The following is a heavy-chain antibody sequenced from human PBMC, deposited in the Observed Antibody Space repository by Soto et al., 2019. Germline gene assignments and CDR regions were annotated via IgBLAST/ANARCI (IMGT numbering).Heavy chain of an antibody. CDR3: ARAINFDFWSDSQSGYYLDY. CDR2: MSYSGTT. CDR1: GGSVSSGSYY. V-gene: IGHV4-61*01. D-gene: IGHD3-3*01. Sequence: SETLSLTCTVSGGSVSSGSYYWSWIRQPPGKGLEWIAYMSYSGTTNYNPSLKSRVTISVDTSKNQFSLNLSSVTAADTAVYYCARAINFDFWSDSQSGYYLDYWGQGTLVTVSS. J-gene: IGHJ4*02.